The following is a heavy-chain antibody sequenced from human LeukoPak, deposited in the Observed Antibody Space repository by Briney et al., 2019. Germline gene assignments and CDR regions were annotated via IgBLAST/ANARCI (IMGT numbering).Heavy chain of an antibody. CDR3: ARGRFIAAAGTRKTFDY. CDR1: GGSFSGYY. D-gene: IGHD6-13*01. V-gene: IGHV4-34*01. J-gene: IGHJ4*02. CDR2: INHSGST. Sequence: SETLSLTCAVYGGSFSGYYWSWIRQPPGKGLEWIGEINHSGSTNYNPSLKSRVTISVDTSKNQFSLKLSSVTAADTAVYYCARGRFIAAAGTRKTFDYWGQGTLVTVSS.